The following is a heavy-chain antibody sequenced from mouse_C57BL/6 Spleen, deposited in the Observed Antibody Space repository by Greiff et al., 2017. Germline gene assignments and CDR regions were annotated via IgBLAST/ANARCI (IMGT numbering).Heavy chain of an antibody. V-gene: IGHV1-62-2*01. CDR1: GYTFTEYT. CDR2: FYPGSGSI. D-gene: IGHD2-12*01. CDR3: ARHDYDQAWFAY. J-gene: IGHJ3*01. Sequence: QVQLKQSGAELVKPGASVKLSCKASGYTFTEYTIHWVKQRSGQGLEWIGWFYPGSGSIKYNEKFKDKATLTADKSASTVYMEVSRLTSEDSAVYFCARHDYDQAWFAYWGQGTLVTVSA.